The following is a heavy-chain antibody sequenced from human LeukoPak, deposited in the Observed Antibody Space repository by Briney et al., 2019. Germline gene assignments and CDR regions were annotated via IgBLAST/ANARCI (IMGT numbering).Heavy chain of an antibody. CDR3: AINILD. D-gene: IGHD2/OR15-2a*01. V-gene: IGHV3-48*03. CDR2: ISSSGRTI. Sequence: GGSLRLSCAASGFTFSSYEMNWVRQAPGKGLEWISYISSSGRTIYYADSVKGRFTISRDNAKNSLYLQMNRLRAEDTAVYYCAINILDCGQGTMVTVSS. J-gene: IGHJ3*01. CDR1: GFTFSSYE.